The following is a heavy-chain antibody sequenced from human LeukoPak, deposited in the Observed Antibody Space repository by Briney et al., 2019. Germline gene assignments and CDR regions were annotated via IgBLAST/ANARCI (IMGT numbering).Heavy chain of an antibody. V-gene: IGHV4-30-2*01. CDR1: GGSISSGNYS. Sequence: PSQTLSLTCTVSGGSISSGNYSWSWIRQPPGKGLEWIGDIYHSGSTYYNPSLRSRVTISVDRCKNQFSLKLSSVTAADTAVYYCARGVTIGEFDPWGQGALVTVSS. CDR3: ARGVTIGEFDP. D-gene: IGHD3-3*01. J-gene: IGHJ5*02. CDR2: IYHSGST.